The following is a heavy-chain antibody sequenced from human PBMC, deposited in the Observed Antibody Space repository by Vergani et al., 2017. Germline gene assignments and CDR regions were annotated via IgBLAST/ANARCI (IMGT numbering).Heavy chain of an antibody. CDR2: IYPGDSDT. D-gene: IGHD3-22*01. CDR3: AXHGPPGDRSGLGDAFDI. Sequence: EVQLVQSGAEVKKPGESLKISCKGSGYSFTSYWIAWVRQMPGKGLEWMGIIYPGDSDTRYSPSFQGQVTISADKSTSSAYLLWSSLKASDTAMYYCAXHGPPGDRSGLGDAFDIWGQGTMVTGSS. V-gene: IGHV5-51*03. J-gene: IGHJ3*02. CDR1: GYSFTSYW.